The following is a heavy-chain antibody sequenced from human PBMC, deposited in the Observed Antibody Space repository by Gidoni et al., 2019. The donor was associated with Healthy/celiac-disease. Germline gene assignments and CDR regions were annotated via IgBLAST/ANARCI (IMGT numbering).Heavy chain of an antibody. Sequence: EVQLLESGGGLVQPGGSLRLSCAASGFTFSSDAMSWVRQAPGKGLEWVSAISGSGGSTYYADSVKGRFTISRDNSKNTLYLQMNSLRAEDTAVYYCAKGHVLRFLEWLFDEGVYFDYWGQGTLVTVSS. J-gene: IGHJ4*02. D-gene: IGHD3-3*01. CDR2: ISGSGGST. V-gene: IGHV3-23*01. CDR3: AKGHVLRFLEWLFDEGVYFDY. CDR1: GFTFSSDA.